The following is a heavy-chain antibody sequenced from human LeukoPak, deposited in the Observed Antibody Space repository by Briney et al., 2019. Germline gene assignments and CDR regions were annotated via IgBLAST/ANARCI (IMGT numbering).Heavy chain of an antibody. V-gene: IGHV4-39*07. J-gene: IGHJ4*02. Sequence: KPSETLSLTCTVSGGSISSSSYYWGWIRQPPGKGLEWIGSIYYSGSTYYNPSLKSRVTISVDTSKNQFSLKLSSVTAADTAVYYCARDRETGTHHIDYWGQGTLVTVSS. D-gene: IGHD1-1*01. CDR1: GGSISSSSYY. CDR3: ARDRETGTHHIDY. CDR2: IYYSGST.